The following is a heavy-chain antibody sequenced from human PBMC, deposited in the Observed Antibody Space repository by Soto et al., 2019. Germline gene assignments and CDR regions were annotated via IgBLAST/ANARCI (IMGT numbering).Heavy chain of an antibody. CDR3: SASLDY. J-gene: IGHJ4*02. CDR2: VNQDGSEK. V-gene: IGHV3-7*01. CDR1: GFTFSNYW. Sequence: GGSLRLSCAASGFTFSNYWMDWVRQAPGKGLEWVANVNQDGSEKHYIDSVKGRFTISRDNAKNSLYLQMSSLTAEDSALYYCSASLDYWGQGTLVTVSS.